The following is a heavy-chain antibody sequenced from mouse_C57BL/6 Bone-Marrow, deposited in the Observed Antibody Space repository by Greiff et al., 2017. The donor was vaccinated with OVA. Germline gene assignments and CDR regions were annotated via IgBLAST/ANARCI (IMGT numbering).Heavy chain of an antibody. CDR2: IDPSDSYT. V-gene: IGHV1-59*01. Sequence: QVQLQQPGAELVRPGTSVKLSCKASGYTFTSYWMHWVKQRPGQGLEWIGVIDPSDSYTNYNQKFKGKATLTVDTSSSTAYMQLSRLTSEDSAVYYCARGEDYYAMDNWGQGTSATVSS. CDR1: GYTFTSYW. CDR3: ARGEDYYAMDN. J-gene: IGHJ4*01.